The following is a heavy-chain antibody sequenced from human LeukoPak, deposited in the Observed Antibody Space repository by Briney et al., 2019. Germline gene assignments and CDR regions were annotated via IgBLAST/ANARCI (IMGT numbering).Heavy chain of an antibody. V-gene: IGHV3-48*03. CDR3: AELGITMIGGV. D-gene: IGHD3-10*02. CDR2: ISSSGSTI. J-gene: IGHJ6*04. Sequence: GGSLRLSCAASGSTFSSYEMNWVRQAPGKGLEWVSYISSSGSTIYYADSVKGRFTISRDNAKNSLYLQMNSLRAEDTAVYYCAELGITMIGGVWGKETTVTISS. CDR1: GSTFSSYE.